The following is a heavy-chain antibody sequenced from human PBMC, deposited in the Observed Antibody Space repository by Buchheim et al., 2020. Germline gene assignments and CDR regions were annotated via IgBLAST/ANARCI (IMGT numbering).Heavy chain of an antibody. CDR2: ISGSGSTI. CDR3: ARVHVVDCSSTSCPYYYYYGMDV. V-gene: IGHV3-48*03. J-gene: IGHJ6*02. Sequence: EVQLVESGGGLVQPGGSLRLSCAASGFTFSSYEMNWVRQAPGKGLEWVSYISGSGSTIYYADSVKGRFTISRETAKNSLYLQMNSLRAEDTAVYYCARVHVVDCSSTSCPYYYYYGMDVWGQGTT. CDR1: GFTFSSYE. D-gene: IGHD2-2*01.